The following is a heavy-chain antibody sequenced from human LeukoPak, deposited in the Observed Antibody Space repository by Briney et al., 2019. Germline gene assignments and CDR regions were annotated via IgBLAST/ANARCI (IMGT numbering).Heavy chain of an antibody. CDR3: ACRDLTSTWSFP. CDR1: GYSFTSYW. J-gene: IGHJ5*02. Sequence: GESLKISCKGSGYSFTSYWIGWVRQMPGKGLEWMGIIYPGDSRIRYDPSFQGQVTISVDKSISTAYLQWVSLRASDSAMYYCACRDLTSTWSFPWGQGTLVTVSS. CDR2: IYPGDSRI. D-gene: IGHD6-13*01. V-gene: IGHV5-51*01.